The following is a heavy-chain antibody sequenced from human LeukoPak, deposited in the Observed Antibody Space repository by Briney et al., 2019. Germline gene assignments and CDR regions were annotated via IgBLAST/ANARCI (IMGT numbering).Heavy chain of an antibody. D-gene: IGHD3-10*01. CDR2: ISYDGSNK. Sequence: GGSLRLSCAASGFTFSSYAMHWVRQAPGKGLEWVAVISYDGSNKYYADSVKGRFTISRDNSKNTLYLQMSSLRAEDTAVYYCARDPTDKRRITMVRGVKGHYYYMDVWGKGTTVTVSS. CDR3: ARDPTDKRRITMVRGVKGHYYYMDV. V-gene: IGHV3-30*04. CDR1: GFTFSSYA. J-gene: IGHJ6*03.